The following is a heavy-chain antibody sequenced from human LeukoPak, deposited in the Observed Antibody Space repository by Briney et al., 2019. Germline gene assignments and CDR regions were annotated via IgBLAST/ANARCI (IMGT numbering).Heavy chain of an antibody. CDR2: IIPIFGTA. Sequence: SVKVSCKASGGTFSSYAISWVRQAPGQGLKWMGGIIPIFGTANYAQKFQGRVTITTDESTSTAYMELSSLRSEDTAVYYCARALDCSSTSCHESDYYYYMDVWGKGTTVTVSS. CDR3: ARALDCSSTSCHESDYYYYMDV. V-gene: IGHV1-69*05. CDR1: GGTFSSYA. J-gene: IGHJ6*03. D-gene: IGHD2-2*01.